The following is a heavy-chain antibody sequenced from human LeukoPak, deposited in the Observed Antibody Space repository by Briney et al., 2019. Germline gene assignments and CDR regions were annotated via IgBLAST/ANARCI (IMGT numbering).Heavy chain of an antibody. V-gene: IGHV3-64*01. CDR1: GFTFSDYV. J-gene: IGHJ4*02. CDR2: ISFNGDNT. CDR3: ARSTGYCSGGSCYSDY. D-gene: IGHD2-15*01. Sequence: GGSLRLSCAASGFTFSDYVMHWVRQAPGKGQEYVSGISFNGDNTYYANSVKGRFTISRDNSKNTLYLQMDSLRAEDMAVYYCARSTGYCSGGSCYSDYWGQGTLVTVSS.